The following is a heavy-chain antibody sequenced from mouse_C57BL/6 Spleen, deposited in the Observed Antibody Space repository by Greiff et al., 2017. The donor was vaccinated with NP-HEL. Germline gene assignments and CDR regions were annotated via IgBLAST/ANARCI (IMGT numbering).Heavy chain of an antibody. D-gene: IGHD6-5*01. CDR3: ASSLSY. CDR2: INPNNGGT. V-gene: IGHV1-26*01. CDR1: GYTFTDYY. Sequence: EVQLQQSGPELVKPGASVKISCKASGYTFTDYYMNWVKQSHGKSLEWIGDINPNNGGTSYNQKFKGKATLTVDKSSSTAYMELRSLTSEDSAVYYCASSLSYWGQGTTLTVSS. J-gene: IGHJ2*01.